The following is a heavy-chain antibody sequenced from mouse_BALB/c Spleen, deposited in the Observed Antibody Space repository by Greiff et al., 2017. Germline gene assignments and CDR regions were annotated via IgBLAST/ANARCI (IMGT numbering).Heavy chain of an antibody. CDR1: GYTFTSYY. D-gene: IGHD4-1*01. CDR2: INPSNGGT. CDR3: TRELGNWFAY. V-gene: IGHV1S81*02. Sequence: VQVVESGAELVKPGASVKLSCKASGYTFTSYYMYWVKQRPGQGLEWIGEINPSNGGTNFNEKFKSKATLTVDKSSSTAYMQLSSLTSEDSAVYYCTRELGNWFAYWGQGTLVTVSA. J-gene: IGHJ3*01.